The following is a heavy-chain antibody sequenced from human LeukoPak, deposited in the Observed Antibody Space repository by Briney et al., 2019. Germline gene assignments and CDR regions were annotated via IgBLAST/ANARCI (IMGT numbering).Heavy chain of an antibody. V-gene: IGHV3-11*04. J-gene: IGHJ4*02. D-gene: IGHD4-17*01. Sequence: GGSLRLSCAASGFTFSDYYMSWIRQAPGKGLEWVSYISSSGSTIYYADSVKGRFTISRDNAKNSLYLQMNSLRAEDTAVYYCARVLMTINYDSGDTLDYWGQGTLVTVSS. CDR1: GFTFSDYY. CDR2: ISSSGSTI. CDR3: ARVLMTINYDSGDTLDY.